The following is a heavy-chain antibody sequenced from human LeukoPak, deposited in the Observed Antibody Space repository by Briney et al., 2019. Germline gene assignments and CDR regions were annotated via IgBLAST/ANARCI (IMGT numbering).Heavy chain of an antibody. CDR3: TTFVRSYADY. D-gene: IGHD3-16*01. Sequence: GGSLRLSCAASGFTFSNAWMSWVRQAPGKGLEWVGRIKSKTDGWTTDYAAPVKGRFTISRDDSKNTLYLQMNSLKTEDTAVYYCTTFVRSYADYWGQGTLVTVSS. CDR1: GFTFSNAW. CDR2: IKSKTDGWTT. V-gene: IGHV3-15*01. J-gene: IGHJ4*02.